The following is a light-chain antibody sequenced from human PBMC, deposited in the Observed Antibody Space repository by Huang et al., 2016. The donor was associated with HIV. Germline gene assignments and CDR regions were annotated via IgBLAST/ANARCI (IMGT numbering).Light chain of an antibody. CDR3: QQYDDWRKT. CDR2: SAS. Sequence: DILLTQSPATLSASQGERVTLSYRASQSVRNNLAWYQQRPGQAPRRLIFSASTRATAIPARFSGSGSGTEFPLNIGSLQSEDFAVYYCQQYDDWRKTFGQGTRVDFK. CDR1: QSVRNN. V-gene: IGKV3-15*01. J-gene: IGKJ1*01.